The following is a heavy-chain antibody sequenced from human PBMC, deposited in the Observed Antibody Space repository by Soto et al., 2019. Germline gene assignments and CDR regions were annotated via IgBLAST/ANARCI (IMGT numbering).Heavy chain of an antibody. Sequence: QITLKESGPTRVKPTQTLTLTCTFSGFSLSARPVGVGWIRQPPGKALERLALIYWDDDKRYSPSLRSRRTITNDTSKNQVVLTTTNMDPEDTAIYYSSHRAAVVGHWHGGYFDYWGQGALVTVSS. V-gene: IGHV2-5*02. D-gene: IGHD1-1*01. CDR1: GFSLSARPVG. CDR3: SHRAAVVGHWHGGYFDY. J-gene: IGHJ4*02. CDR2: IYWDDDK.